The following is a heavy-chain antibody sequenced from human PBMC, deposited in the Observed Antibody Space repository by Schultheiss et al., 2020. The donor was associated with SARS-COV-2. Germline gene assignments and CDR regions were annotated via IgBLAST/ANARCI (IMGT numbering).Heavy chain of an antibody. V-gene: IGHV4-59*06. D-gene: IGHD5-24*01. Sequence: SQTLSLTCTVSGGSISSYYWSWIRQPAGKGLEWIGSIYYSGSTYYNPSLKSRVTISVDTSKNQFSLKLSSVTAADTAVYYCARDQIHWFDPWGQGTLVTVSS. CDR1: GGSISSYY. J-gene: IGHJ5*02. CDR3: ARDQIHWFDP. CDR2: IYYSGST.